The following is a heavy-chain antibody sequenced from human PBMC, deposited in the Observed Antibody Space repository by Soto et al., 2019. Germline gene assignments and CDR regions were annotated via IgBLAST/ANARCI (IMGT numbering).Heavy chain of an antibody. V-gene: IGHV3-21*01. D-gene: IGHD2-2*01. CDR2: ISSSSSNK. J-gene: IGHJ5*02. CDR3: AKDIYCSSTSCYDLNFDP. Sequence: PGGSLRLSCAASGFTFSSYSMNWVRQAPGKGLEWVSSISSSSSNKYYADSVKGRFTISRDNSKNTLYLQMNSLRAEDTAVYYCAKDIYCSSTSCYDLNFDPWGQGTLVTV. CDR1: GFTFSSYS.